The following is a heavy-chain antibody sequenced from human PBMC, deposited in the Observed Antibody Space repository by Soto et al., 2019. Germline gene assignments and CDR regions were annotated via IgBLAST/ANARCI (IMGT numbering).Heavy chain of an antibody. CDR1: GGSFSGYY. V-gene: IGHV4-34*01. D-gene: IGHD2-21*01. Sequence: SETLSLTCAVSGGSFSGYYWTWIRQTPGKGLEWIGEINQVDQSGTTIYNPSLKSRVTISADTSKSQFFLNLSSMTAADTGVYYCARGLGLFDFWGQGTTVTVSS. CDR3: ARGLGLFDF. CDR2: INQVDQSGTT. J-gene: IGHJ6*02.